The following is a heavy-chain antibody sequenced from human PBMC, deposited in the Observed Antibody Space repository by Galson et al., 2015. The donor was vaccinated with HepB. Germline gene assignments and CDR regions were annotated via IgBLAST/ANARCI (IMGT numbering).Heavy chain of an antibody. CDR1: GFIFSTYA. D-gene: IGHD6-19*01. CDR2: ISGSGGHT. V-gene: IGHV3-23*01. J-gene: IGHJ1*01. CDR3: AKSLPAQLLSPEH. Sequence: SLRLSCAASGFIFSTYAMTWVRQAPGEGLEWVSSISGSGGHTYYVDSVKGRSTISRDNSRDTLYLQMDSLRADDTAVYYCAKSLPAQLLSPEHWGQGNLVTVSS.